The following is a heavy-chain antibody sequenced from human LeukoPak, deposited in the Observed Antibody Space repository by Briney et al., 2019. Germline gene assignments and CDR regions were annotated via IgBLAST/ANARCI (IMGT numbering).Heavy chain of an antibody. J-gene: IGHJ4*02. CDR3: GSGDFYDSSGYHYGY. D-gene: IGHD3-22*01. V-gene: IGHV4-38-2*02. CDR2: IDHSGST. CDR1: GFSISSGYY. Sequence: SESLCLSCTVSGFSISSGYYWGWIRQPPGKGLEWIGSIDHSGSTYYNPSLKSRVTISGDTSKNKLSLKLSSVTAADTAVYYCGSGDFYDSSGYHYGYWGQATLVTVSS.